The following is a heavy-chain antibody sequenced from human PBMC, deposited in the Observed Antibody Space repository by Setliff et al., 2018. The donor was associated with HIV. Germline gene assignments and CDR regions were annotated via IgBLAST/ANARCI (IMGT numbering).Heavy chain of an antibody. D-gene: IGHD4-17*01. J-gene: IGHJ4*02. CDR3: ARDLTTRGNY. CDR1: GYSFA. V-gene: IGHV1-69*06. CDR2: IIPIIGTT. Sequence: SVKVSCKASGYSFAISWVRQAPGQGLEWMGGIIPIIGTTKYAQKFQGRVTITADKSTSTAYMELSSLRSEDTAVYYCARDLTTRGNYWGRGTLVTVSS.